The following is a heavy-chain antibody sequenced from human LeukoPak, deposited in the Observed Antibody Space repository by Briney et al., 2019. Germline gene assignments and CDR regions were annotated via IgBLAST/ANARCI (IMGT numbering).Heavy chain of an antibody. CDR2: IGTYGGDT. Sequence: ASVKVSCKATSRISWVRQAPGQGLEWMGWIGTYGGDTYYAQKFQGRITVTTDTSTSTVYMELRNLRSDDTAVYYCARDLWNFYDDSGYNRDLDSWGQGTLVTVPS. CDR3: ARDLWNFYDDSGYNRDLDS. V-gene: IGHV1-18*01. J-gene: IGHJ5*01. CDR1: TSR. D-gene: IGHD3-22*01.